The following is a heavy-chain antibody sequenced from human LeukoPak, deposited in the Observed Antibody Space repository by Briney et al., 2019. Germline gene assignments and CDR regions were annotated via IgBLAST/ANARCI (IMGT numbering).Heavy chain of an antibody. CDR2: IHHSGNT. J-gene: IGHJ4*02. D-gene: IGHD2-21*01. Sequence: SETLSLTCTVSGVSISSGDYYWSWIRQPPGKGLEWIGYIHHSGNTYYNPSLKSRVNISLDTSKNQFSLKLSSGTAADTAVYYCARDVVRDYFDYWGQGTPVTVSS. V-gene: IGHV4-30-4*01. CDR3: ARDVVRDYFDY. CDR1: GVSISSGDYY.